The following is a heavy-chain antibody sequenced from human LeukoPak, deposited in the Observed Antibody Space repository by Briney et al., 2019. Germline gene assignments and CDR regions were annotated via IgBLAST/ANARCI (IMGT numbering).Heavy chain of an antibody. Sequence: PGGSLRLSCAASAFTFSNYWMHWVRQAPGEGLVWVSWITGDGSSTRYADSVKGRFTISRDNAKNTLYLQVNSLRAEDTAVYYCARSNWPYYFDYWGQGALVTVSS. CDR3: ARSNWPYYFDY. V-gene: IGHV3-74*01. J-gene: IGHJ4*02. CDR2: ITGDGSST. D-gene: IGHD1-1*01. CDR1: AFTFSNYW.